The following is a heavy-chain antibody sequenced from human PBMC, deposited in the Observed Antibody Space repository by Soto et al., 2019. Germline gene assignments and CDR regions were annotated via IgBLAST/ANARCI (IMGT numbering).Heavy chain of an antibody. D-gene: IGHD6-13*01. J-gene: IGHJ6*02. CDR1: GFTFSSYA. CDR3: AKPAGNYYYYGMDV. Sequence: GGSLRLSCAASGFTFSSYAMSWVRQAPGKGLEWVSAISGSGGSTYYADSVKGRFAISRDNSKNTLYLQMNSLRAEDTAVYYCAKPAGNYYYYGMDVWGQGTTVTVSS. V-gene: IGHV3-23*01. CDR2: ISGSGGST.